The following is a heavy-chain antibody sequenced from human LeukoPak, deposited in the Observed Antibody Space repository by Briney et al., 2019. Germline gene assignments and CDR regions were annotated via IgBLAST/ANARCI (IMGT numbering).Heavy chain of an antibody. V-gene: IGHV3-7*01. CDR2: IKQDGSEK. CDR3: ARLVITGSHGRGWFDR. J-gene: IGHJ5*02. Sequence: PGGSLGLSCAASGFTFSSYWMSWVRQAPGKGLEWVANIKQDGSEKYYVDSVKGRFTVSRDNAKNSLYLQMNSLRAEDTALYYCARLVITGSHGRGWFDRWGQGTLVTVSS. D-gene: IGHD3-16*01. CDR1: GFTFSSYW.